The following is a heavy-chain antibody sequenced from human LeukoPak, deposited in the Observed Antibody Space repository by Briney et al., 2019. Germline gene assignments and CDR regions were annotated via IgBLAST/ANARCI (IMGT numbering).Heavy chain of an antibody. D-gene: IGHD3-22*01. CDR3: ARSPDSSDYYFYFDY. V-gene: IGHV4-59*08. CDR1: GGSISPYY. Sequence: SETLSLTCTVSGGSISPYYWSWIRQPPGKGLEWIGYVDYRGTTNYNPSLKNRVTISVDTSKNQFSLRVTSVTAADTAVYHCARSPDSSDYYFYFDYWGQGTLVPVSS. CDR2: VDYRGTT. J-gene: IGHJ4*02.